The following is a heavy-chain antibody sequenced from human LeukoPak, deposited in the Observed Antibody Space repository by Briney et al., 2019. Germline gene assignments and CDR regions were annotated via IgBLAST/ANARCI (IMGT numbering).Heavy chain of an antibody. D-gene: IGHD7-27*01. V-gene: IGHV3-11*04. CDR3: GRGHWGIDY. J-gene: IGHJ4*02. CDR2: ITNSGRDM. CDR1: GFTFSDHY. Sequence: GGSLRLSCAASGFTFSDHYMSWFRQAPGKGLEWISYITNSGRDMSYTDSAKGRFTISRDNAKNSLFLQMNSLRAEDTAVYFCGRGHWGIDYWGQGTLVTVSS.